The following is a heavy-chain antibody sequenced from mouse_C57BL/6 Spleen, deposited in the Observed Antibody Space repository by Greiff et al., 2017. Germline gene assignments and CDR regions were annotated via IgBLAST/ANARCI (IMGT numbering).Heavy chain of an antibody. CDR2: IRNKANGYTT. V-gene: IGHV7-3*01. CDR1: GFTFTDYY. J-gene: IGHJ2*01. Sequence: DVHLVESGGGLVQPGGSLSLSCAASGFTFTDYYMSWVRQPPGKALEWLGFIRNKANGYTTEYSASVKGRFTISRDNSQSILYLPMNALRAEDSATYYLARYSDGFDYWGQGTTLTVSS. CDR3: ARYSDGFDY.